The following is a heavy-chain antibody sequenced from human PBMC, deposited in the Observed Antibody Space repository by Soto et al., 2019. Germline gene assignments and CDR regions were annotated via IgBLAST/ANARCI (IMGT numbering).Heavy chain of an antibody. CDR2: ISSSSSYI. V-gene: IGHV3-21*01. J-gene: IGHJ6*02. CDR1: GFTFSTYG. Sequence: GGSLRLSCAASGFTFSTYGMNWVRQAPGKGLEWVSSISSSSSYIYYADSVKGRFTISRDNAKNSLYLQMNSLRAEDTAVYYCARDRGRVVVPASMDVWGQGTTVTVSS. CDR3: ARDRGRVVVPASMDV. D-gene: IGHD2-2*01.